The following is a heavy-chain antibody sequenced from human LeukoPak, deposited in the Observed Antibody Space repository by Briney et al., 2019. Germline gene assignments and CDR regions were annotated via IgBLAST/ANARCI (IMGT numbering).Heavy chain of an antibody. D-gene: IGHD3-10*01. CDR1: GGSISSSSYY. Sequence: SETLSLTCTVSGGSISSSSYYWGWSRQPPGKGLERIGSIYYSGSTYYNPSLKSRVTISVDTSKNQFSLKLSSVTAADTAVYYCARHRESITMVRGVILGYFDYWGQGTLVTVSS. CDR2: IYYSGST. J-gene: IGHJ4*02. V-gene: IGHV4-39*01. CDR3: ARHRESITMVRGVILGYFDY.